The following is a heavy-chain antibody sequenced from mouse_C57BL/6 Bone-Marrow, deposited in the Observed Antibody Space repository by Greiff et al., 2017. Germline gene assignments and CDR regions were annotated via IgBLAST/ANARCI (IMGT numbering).Heavy chain of an antibody. J-gene: IGHJ4*01. CDR1: GYAFSSYW. D-gene: IGHD1-1*01. V-gene: IGHV1-80*01. Sequence: VKLMESEAELVKPGASWKISGKAPGYAFSSYWWNWVKQRPGKGLKWIGQIYPGDGDPNYNGKVKGNAKLTADESSSTAYMQLSSLTSEDSAVYFCARWCYGSSHYAMDYWGQGTSVTVSS. CDR2: IYPGDGDP. CDR3: ARWCYGSSHYAMDY.